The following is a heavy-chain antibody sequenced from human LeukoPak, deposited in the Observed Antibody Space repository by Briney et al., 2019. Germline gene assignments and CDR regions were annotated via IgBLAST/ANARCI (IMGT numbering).Heavy chain of an antibody. Sequence: GGSLRLSCSASGFSFSNYAMYWVRQAPGKGLEWVANIKQGGSEKYYVDSVKGRFTISRDNAKNSLYPQMNSLRAEDTAVYYCARDFGLRCSGGTCYSVYYYGMDVWGKGTTVTVSS. D-gene: IGHD2-15*01. CDR3: ARDFGLRCSGGTCYSVYYYGMDV. CDR2: IKQGGSEK. CDR1: GFSFSNYA. J-gene: IGHJ6*04. V-gene: IGHV3-7*03.